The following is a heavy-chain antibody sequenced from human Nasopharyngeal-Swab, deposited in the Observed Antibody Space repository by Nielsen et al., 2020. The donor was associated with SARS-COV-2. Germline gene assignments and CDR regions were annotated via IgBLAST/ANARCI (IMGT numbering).Heavy chain of an antibody. CDR1: GFNFDYYA. Sequence: GESLKISCEASGFNFDYYAMHWVRLAPGKGLEWVAVISYDGKNQYYADSVKGRFTFSRDNSRNTMSLQMNSLRPEDTAVYYCTRGGRVTTTYFDHWGQGTLVTVSS. CDR2: ISYDGKNQ. CDR3: TRGGRVTTTYFDH. V-gene: IGHV3-30*04. D-gene: IGHD4-11*01. J-gene: IGHJ4*02.